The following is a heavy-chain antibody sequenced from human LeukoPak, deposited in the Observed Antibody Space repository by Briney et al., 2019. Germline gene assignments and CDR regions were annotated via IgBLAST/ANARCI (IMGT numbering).Heavy chain of an antibody. CDR2: IIPIFGTA. V-gene: IGHV1-69*06. Sequence: SVKVSCKASGGTFSSYAISWVRQAPGQGLEWMGGIIPIFGTANYAQKFQGRVTITADKSTSTAYMELSSLRSEDTAVYYCARDRYSSGWYSDYWGQGTLVTVSS. CDR1: GGTFSSYA. CDR3: ARDRYSSGWYSDY. D-gene: IGHD6-19*01. J-gene: IGHJ4*02.